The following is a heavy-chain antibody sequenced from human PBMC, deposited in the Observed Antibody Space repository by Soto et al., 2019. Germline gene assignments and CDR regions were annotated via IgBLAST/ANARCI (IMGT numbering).Heavy chain of an antibody. V-gene: IGHV3-30-3*01. CDR2: ISYDGNNK. J-gene: IGHJ6*02. CDR3: ARDHGMFLSYYYYGMDV. D-gene: IGHD3-10*02. CDR1: GFTFSRFS. Sequence: GGSLRLSCAASGFTFSRFSMHWVRQAPGKGLAWVAVISYDGNNKHFAESGKGRFSISRDDSKNTVYLEMNNLRGDDTAVYYCARDHGMFLSYYYYGMDVWGQGTTVTVSS.